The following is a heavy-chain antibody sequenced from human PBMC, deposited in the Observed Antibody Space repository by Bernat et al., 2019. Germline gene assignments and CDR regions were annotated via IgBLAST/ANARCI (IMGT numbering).Heavy chain of an antibody. Sequence: VQLLESGGGLVQPGGSLRLSCATSGFTFNKCAMSWVRQAPGRGLEWVSGISNSGDTTYYADSVKGRFTISRDYSKSSLYLQMNSLRAEDTAVYYGAKWSGTTIYYYGMDVWGQGTTVTVSS. J-gene: IGHJ6*02. CDR1: GFTFNKCA. V-gene: IGHV3-23*01. D-gene: IGHD1-1*01. CDR2: ISNSGDTT. CDR3: AKWSGTTIYYYGMDV.